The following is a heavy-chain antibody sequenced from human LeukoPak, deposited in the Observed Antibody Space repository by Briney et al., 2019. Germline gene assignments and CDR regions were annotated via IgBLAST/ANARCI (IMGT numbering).Heavy chain of an antibody. V-gene: IGHV4-34*01. CDR3: ARHKYSSGWPPEGAFDI. Sequence: SGTLSLTCAVYGGSFSGYYWSWIRQPPGKGLEWIGEINHSGSTNYNPSLKSRVTISVDTSKNQFSLKLSSVTAADTAVYYCARHKYSSGWPPEGAFDIWGQGTMVTVSS. CDR2: INHSGST. J-gene: IGHJ3*02. CDR1: GGSFSGYY. D-gene: IGHD6-19*01.